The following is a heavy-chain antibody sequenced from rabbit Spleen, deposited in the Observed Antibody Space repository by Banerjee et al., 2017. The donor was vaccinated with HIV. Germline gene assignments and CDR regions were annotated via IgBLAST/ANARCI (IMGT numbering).Heavy chain of an antibody. CDR1: GFDFSRYY. J-gene: IGHJ4*01. V-gene: IGHV1S7*01. CDR3: VRDKAGDADYGTYYMNL. D-gene: IGHD2-1*01. Sequence: QLVESVGGLVQPVGSLKLTCTASGFDFSRYYVSWVRQAPGKGLEWIGCTGTGSGSTYYGSGAKGRFTISSHNAQNTLYLKVHSLTAADTATYFCVRDKAGDADYGTYYMNLWGQGTLVTVS. CDR2: TGTGSGST.